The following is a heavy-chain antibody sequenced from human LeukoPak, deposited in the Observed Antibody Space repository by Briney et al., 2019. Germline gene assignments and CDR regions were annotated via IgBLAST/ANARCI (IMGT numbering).Heavy chain of an antibody. Sequence: ASVKVSCKASGYTFTSYGINWVRQATGQGLEWMGWMNPNSGNTGYAQKFQGRVTMTRNTSISTAYMELSSLRSEDTAVYYCARGLVVRGFGEDGDVWGQGTTVTVSS. CDR1: GYTFTSYG. D-gene: IGHD3-10*01. J-gene: IGHJ6*02. CDR2: MNPNSGNT. CDR3: ARGLVVRGFGEDGDV. V-gene: IGHV1-8*01.